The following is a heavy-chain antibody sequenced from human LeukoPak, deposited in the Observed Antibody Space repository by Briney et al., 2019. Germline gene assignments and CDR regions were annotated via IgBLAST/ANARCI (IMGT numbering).Heavy chain of an antibody. Sequence: SETLSLTCAVYGGSFSGYYWSWIRQPPGKGLEWIGEINHSGSTNYNPSLKSRVTISVDTSKNQFSLKLSSVTAADTALYYCARGPYYYDSSGYYLGHYFDYWGQGTLVTVSS. V-gene: IGHV4-34*01. CDR2: INHSGST. CDR1: GGSFSGYY. D-gene: IGHD3-22*01. J-gene: IGHJ4*02. CDR3: ARGPYYYDSSGYYLGHYFDY.